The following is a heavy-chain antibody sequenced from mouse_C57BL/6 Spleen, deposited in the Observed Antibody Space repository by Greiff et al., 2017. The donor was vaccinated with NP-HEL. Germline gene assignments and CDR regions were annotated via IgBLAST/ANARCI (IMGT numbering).Heavy chain of an antibody. J-gene: IGHJ2*01. CDR2: ISYDGSN. CDR1: GYSITSGYY. D-gene: IGHD3-3*01. CDR3: ARERDEDFDY. Sequence: VQLQQSGPGLVKPSQSLSLTCSVTGYSITSGYYWNWIRQFPGNKLEWMGYISYDGSNNYNPSLKNRISITRDTSKNQFFLKLNSVTTEDTATYYCARERDEDFDYWGQGTTLTVSS. V-gene: IGHV3-6*01.